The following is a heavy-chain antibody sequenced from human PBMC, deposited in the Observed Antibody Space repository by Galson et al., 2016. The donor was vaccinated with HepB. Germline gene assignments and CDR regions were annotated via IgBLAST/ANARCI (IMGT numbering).Heavy chain of an antibody. CDR2: IWYDGNNK. CDR1: GFTFSDYA. CDR3: ARDPASNEYIWGWDV. V-gene: IGHV3-33*01. J-gene: IGHJ6*02. Sequence: SLRLSCAASGFTFSDYAIHWVRQAPGKGLEWVAVIWYDGNNKFYSDSVKGRFIVSRDNSSSLFYLQMNSLRVEDTAVYYCARDPASNEYIWGWDVWGHGTMVTVSS. D-gene: IGHD3-16*01.